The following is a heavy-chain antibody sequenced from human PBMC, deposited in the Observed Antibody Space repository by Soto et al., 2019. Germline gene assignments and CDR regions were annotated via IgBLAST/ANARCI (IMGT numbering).Heavy chain of an antibody. CDR1: GYPFTSYY. J-gene: IGHJ6*02. D-gene: IGHD4-17*01. CDR3: AGGGYGNYVGYYYYGMDV. CDR2: LNPTGGST. Sequence: GASVKVSCKASGYPFTSYYMHWLRQAPGQGLEWMGVLNPTGGSTTYAQNFQGRVTMTRDKSISTAYLQWSSLKASDTAMYYCAGGGYGNYVGYYYYGMDVWGQGTTVTAP. V-gene: IGHV1-46*01.